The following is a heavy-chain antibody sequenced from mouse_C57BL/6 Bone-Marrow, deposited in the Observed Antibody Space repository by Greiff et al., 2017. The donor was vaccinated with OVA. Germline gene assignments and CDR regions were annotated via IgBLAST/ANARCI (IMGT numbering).Heavy chain of an antibody. CDR2: IYPRSGNT. V-gene: IGHV1-81*01. CDR3: ARDYPPWFAY. J-gene: IGHJ3*01. CDR1: GYTFTSYG. D-gene: IGHD5-5*01. Sequence: LQESGAELARPGASVKLSCKASGYTFTSYGISWVKQRTGQGLEWIGEIYPRSGNTYYNEKFKGKATLTADKSSSTAYMELSSLTSEDSAVYFGARDYPPWFAYWGQGTLVTVSA.